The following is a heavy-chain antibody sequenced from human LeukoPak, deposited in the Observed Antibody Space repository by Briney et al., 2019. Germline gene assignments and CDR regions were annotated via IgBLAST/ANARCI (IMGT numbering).Heavy chain of an antibody. J-gene: IGHJ6*02. CDR1: GFTFSSYA. V-gene: IGHV3-9*01. CDR3: AKGTGGYYYYGMDV. CDR2: ISWNSGSI. D-gene: IGHD2-15*01. Sequence: SGGSLRLSCAASGFTFSSYAMSWVRQAPGKGLEWVSGISWNSGSIGYADSVKGRFTISRDNAKNSLYLQMNSLRAEDTALYYCAKGTGGYYYYGMDVWGQGTTVTVSS.